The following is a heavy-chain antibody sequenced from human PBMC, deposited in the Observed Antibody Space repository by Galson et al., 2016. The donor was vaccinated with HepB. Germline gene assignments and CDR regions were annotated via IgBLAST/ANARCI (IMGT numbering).Heavy chain of an antibody. CDR1: GFPFSSYG. V-gene: IGHV3-33*01. CDR2: IWYDGNKK. Sequence: SLRLSCAASGFPFSSYGMHWVRQAPGEGLEWVAGIWYDGNKKYYADSVKGRSTVSRDSSEKTLYLQMNSLRAEDTAVYYCARDRGGPTYYQYGMDVWGQGTTVTVSS. D-gene: IGHD3-10*01. CDR3: ARDRGGPTYYQYGMDV. J-gene: IGHJ6*02.